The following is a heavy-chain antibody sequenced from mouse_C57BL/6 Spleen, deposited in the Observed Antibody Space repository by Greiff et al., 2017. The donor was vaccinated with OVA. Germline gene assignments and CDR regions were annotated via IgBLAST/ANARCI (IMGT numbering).Heavy chain of an antibody. V-gene: IGHV5-4*03. CDR2: ISDGGSYT. J-gene: IGHJ2*01. Sequence: EVKLVESGGGLVKPGGSLKLSCAASGFTFSSYAMSWVRQTPEKRLEWVATISDGGSYTYYPDNVKGRFTISRDNAKNNLYLQMSHLKSEDTAMYYCARGNYSKFYFDYWGQGTTLTVSS. D-gene: IGHD2-5*01. CDR3: ARGNYSKFYFDY. CDR1: GFTFSSYA.